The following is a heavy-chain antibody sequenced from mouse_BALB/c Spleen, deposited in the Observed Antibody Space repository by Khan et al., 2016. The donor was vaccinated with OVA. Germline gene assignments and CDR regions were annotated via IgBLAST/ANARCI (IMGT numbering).Heavy chain of an antibody. V-gene: IGHV5-9-3*01. CDR2: INSYGTYP. J-gene: IGHJ3*01. D-gene: IGHD1-3*01. CDR1: GFTFSSYA. Sequence: EVQLVESGGGLVKPGGSLKLSCAASGFTFSSYAMSWVRQTPEKRLEWVATINSYGTYPYYPDSVKGRFAISSDNAKNTLYLQMSSLRSEDTAMYYCARHNFGPVAYWGQGTLVTVSA. CDR3: ARHNFGPVAY.